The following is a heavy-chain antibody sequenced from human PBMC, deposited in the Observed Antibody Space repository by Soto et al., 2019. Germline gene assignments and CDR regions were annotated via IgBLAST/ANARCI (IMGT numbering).Heavy chain of an antibody. J-gene: IGHJ5*02. CDR3: ARGDSSGYYVSWFDP. CDR1: GGSISSYY. V-gene: IGHV4-59*01. CDR2: IYYSGST. Sequence: SETLSLTCTVSGGSISSYYWSWIRQPPGKGLEWIGYIYYSGSTNYNPSLKSRVTISVDTSKNQFSLKLSSVTAADTAVYYCARGDSSGYYVSWFDPWGQGTLVTVSS. D-gene: IGHD3-22*01.